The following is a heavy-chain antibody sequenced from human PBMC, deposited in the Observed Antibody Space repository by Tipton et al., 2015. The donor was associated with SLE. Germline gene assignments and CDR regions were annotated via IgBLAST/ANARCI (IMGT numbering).Heavy chain of an antibody. V-gene: IGHV4-38-2*01. Sequence: TLSLTCAVSDFSVSSSHYCGWFRQPPGKGLEWIGTIYLSGSTYYNPSLKSRVSISIDTSKNQFSLKLRSVTAADTAVYYCARAYRGYSYAVHYFDYWGQGALVTVSS. CDR3: ARAYRGYSYAVHYFDY. D-gene: IGHD5-18*01. CDR1: DFSVSSSHY. CDR2: IYLSGST. J-gene: IGHJ4*02.